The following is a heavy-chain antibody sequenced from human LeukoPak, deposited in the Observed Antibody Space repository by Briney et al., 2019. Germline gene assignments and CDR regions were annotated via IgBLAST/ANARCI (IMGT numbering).Heavy chain of an antibody. CDR2: IKQDGSEK. D-gene: IGHD3-22*01. CDR1: GFTFSSYA. Sequence: GGSLRLSCAASGFTFSSYAMSWVRQAPGKGLEWVANIKQDGSEKYYVDPVKGRFTISRDNAKNSLYLQMNSLRAEDTAVYYCARDGQVYYDSSGYYFAYWGQGTLVTVSS. CDR3: ARDGQVYYDSSGYYFAY. V-gene: IGHV3-7*01. J-gene: IGHJ4*02.